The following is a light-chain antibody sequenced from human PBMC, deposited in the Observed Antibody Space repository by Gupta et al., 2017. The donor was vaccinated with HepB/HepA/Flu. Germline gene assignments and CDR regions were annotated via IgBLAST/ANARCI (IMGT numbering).Light chain of an antibody. CDR1: QSVGTD. CDR2: FAS. V-gene: IGKV6-21*01. CDR3: HQSDVLPLT. J-gene: IGKJ4*01. Sequence: VLTQSPDFQSVSPEGKVTITCRASQSVGTDLHWYRQKPGQSPMLLIKFASQSLSGVPPRIIGSGSGTYSTLTISSPRAEDAATYYCHQSDVLPLTFGGGTKVEIK.